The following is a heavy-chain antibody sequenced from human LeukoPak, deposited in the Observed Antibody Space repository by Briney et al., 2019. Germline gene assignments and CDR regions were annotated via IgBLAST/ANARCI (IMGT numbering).Heavy chain of an antibody. CDR2: IYTSGST. Sequence: SQTLSLTCTVSGGSISSGSYYWSWIRQPAGKGLEWIGRIYTSGSTNYNPSLKSRVTISVDTSKNQFSPKLSSVTAADTAVYYCARDRTLPHYDILTGYPNWFDPWGQGTLVTVSS. CDR3: ARDRTLPHYDILTGYPNWFDP. V-gene: IGHV4-61*02. D-gene: IGHD3-9*01. CDR1: GGSISSGSYY. J-gene: IGHJ5*02.